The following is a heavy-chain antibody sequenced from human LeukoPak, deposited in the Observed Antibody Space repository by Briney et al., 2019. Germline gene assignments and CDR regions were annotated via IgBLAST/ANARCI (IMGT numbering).Heavy chain of an antibody. V-gene: IGHV4-34*01. J-gene: IGHJ6*03. CDR2: INHSGST. CDR3: AKVSDSSGWPTLTYYYYYMDV. Sequence: SETLSLTCAVYGGSFSGYYWSWIRQPPGKGLEWIGEINHSGSTNYNPSLKSRVTISVDTSKNQFSLKLSSVTAADTAVYYCAKVSDSSGWPTLTYYYYYMDVWGKGTTVTVSS. CDR1: GGSFSGYY. D-gene: IGHD6-19*01.